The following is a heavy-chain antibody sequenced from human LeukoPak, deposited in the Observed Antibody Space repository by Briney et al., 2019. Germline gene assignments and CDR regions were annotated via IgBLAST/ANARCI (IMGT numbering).Heavy chain of an antibody. CDR3: ARFPYFEGFDY. Sequence: SETLSLTCSVSGGSIESYYWSWIRQPPGKGLEFVGYIAASGTTKHNPSLKSRVTLSMDTSKNQFSLKLRSVTAADTAVYFCARFPYFEGFDYWGQGTQVIVSS. V-gene: IGHV4-4*08. J-gene: IGHJ4*02. D-gene: IGHD3-9*01. CDR2: IAASGTT. CDR1: GGSIESYY.